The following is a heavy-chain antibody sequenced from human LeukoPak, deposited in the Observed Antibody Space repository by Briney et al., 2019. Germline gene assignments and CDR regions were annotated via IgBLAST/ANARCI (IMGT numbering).Heavy chain of an antibody. J-gene: IGHJ5*02. CDR2: INPNSGGT. CDR1: GYTFTGYY. V-gene: IGHV1-2*02. CDR3: ARRGKGDWLDP. Sequence: ASVKVSCKASGYTFTGYYINWVGQPLDQGLEWMGWINPNSGGTNYAQKFQGRVTMTRDTSISTAYMELSRLRSDDTAVYYCARRGKGDWLDPWGQGTLVTVSS. D-gene: IGHD4-23*01.